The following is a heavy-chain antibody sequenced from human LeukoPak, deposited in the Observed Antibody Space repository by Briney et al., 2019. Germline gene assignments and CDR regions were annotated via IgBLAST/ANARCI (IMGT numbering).Heavy chain of an antibody. CDR3: ARVGSGSSSSWFDP. CDR2: INHSGST. V-gene: IGHV4-39*07. J-gene: IGHJ5*02. CDR1: GGSISSSSYY. D-gene: IGHD3-10*01. Sequence: SETLSLTCTVSGGSISSSSYYWGWIRQPPGKGLEWIGEINHSGSTNYNPSLKSRVTISVDTSENQFSLKLSSVTAADTAVYYCARVGSGSSSSWFDPWGQGTLVTVSS.